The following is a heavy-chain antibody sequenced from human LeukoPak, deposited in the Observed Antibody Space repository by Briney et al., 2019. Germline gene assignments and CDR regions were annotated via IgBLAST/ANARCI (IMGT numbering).Heavy chain of an antibody. D-gene: IGHD6-19*01. J-gene: IGHJ4*02. CDR3: ARDTAVAGIFDY. CDR2: IYTSGST. Sequence: SETLSLTCSVSGGAVTSFYWSWIRQPAGKGLEWIGRIYTSGSTNYNPSLKSRVTISVDKSKNQFSLKLSSVTAADTAVYYCARDTAVAGIFDYWGQGTLVTVSS. CDR1: GGAVTSFY. V-gene: IGHV4-4*07.